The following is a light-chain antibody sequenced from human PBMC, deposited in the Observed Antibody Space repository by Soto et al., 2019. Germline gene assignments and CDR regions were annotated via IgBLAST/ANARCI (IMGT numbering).Light chain of an antibody. V-gene: IGKV3-20*01. Sequence: EIFLRQSPDTLSLYPGERATLSYRASQTVSSNYLAWCQQRPGQAPRPLIYGASTRAAGIPDRFSGSGFGTDFTLTISRLEPEDFALYYCQHYAGGSRITFGQRTRLEI. J-gene: IGKJ5*01. CDR2: GAS. CDR3: QHYAGGSRIT. CDR1: QTVSSNY.